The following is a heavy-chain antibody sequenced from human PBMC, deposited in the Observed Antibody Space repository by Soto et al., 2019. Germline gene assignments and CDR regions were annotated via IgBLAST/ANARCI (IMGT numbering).Heavy chain of an antibody. CDR1: GGSISSSNW. J-gene: IGHJ5*02. Sequence: SETLSLTCAVSGGSISSSNWWSWVRQPPGKGLEWIGEIYYSGSTYYNPSLKSRVTMSVDTSKNQFSLKLSSVTAVDTAVYYCARIIHYYDSRRVYWFDPWGQGTLVTVSS. V-gene: IGHV4-4*02. CDR2: IYYSGST. CDR3: ARIIHYYDSRRVYWFDP. D-gene: IGHD3-22*01.